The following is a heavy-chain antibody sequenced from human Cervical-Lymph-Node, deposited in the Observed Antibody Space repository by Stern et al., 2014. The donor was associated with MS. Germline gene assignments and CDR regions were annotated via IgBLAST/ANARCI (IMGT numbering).Heavy chain of an antibody. CDR3: ARHVQGFDY. J-gene: IGHJ4*02. V-gene: IGHV5-51*01. Sequence: VQLVESGAEVKKPGESLKISCKLSGYSFTIYYIAWVRQMPGKGLECIGVIYPYDSDTTYSPSFQGQVTISADKSITTAYLQWSSLRASDTAMYYCARHVQGFDYWGQGTLVTVSS. CDR2: IYPYDSDT. CDR1: GYSFTIYY.